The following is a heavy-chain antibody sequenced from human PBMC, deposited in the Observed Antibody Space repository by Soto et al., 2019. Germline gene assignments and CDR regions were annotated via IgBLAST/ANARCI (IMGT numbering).Heavy chain of an antibody. V-gene: IGHV4-39*01. D-gene: IGHD2-15*01. CDR2: IYYSGST. J-gene: IGHJ5*02. CDR1: GGSISSSSYY. CDR3: ARHDRVNVVDNWFDP. Sequence: NPSETLSLTCTVSGGSISSSSYYWGWIRQPPGKGLEWIGSIYYSGSTYYNPSLKSRVTISVDTSKNQFSLKLSSVTAADTAVYYCARHDRVNVVDNWFDPWGQGTLVTVSS.